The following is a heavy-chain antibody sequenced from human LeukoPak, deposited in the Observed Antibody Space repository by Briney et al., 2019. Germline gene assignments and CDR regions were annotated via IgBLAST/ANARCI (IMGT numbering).Heavy chain of an antibody. CDR3: ARASYYYDSTPRFQH. CDR2: ISAYNGNT. CDR1: GYTFTSYG. V-gene: IGHV1-18*01. J-gene: IGHJ1*01. D-gene: IGHD3-22*01. Sequence: GESLKVSCKASGYTFTSYGISWVRQAPGQGLEWMGWISAYNGNTNYAQKFQGRVTMTRDTSISTAYMELSRLRSDDTAVYYCARASYYYDSTPRFQHWGQGTLVTVSS.